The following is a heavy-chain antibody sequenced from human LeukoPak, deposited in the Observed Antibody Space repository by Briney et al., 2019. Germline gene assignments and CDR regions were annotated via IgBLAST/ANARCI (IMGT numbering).Heavy chain of an antibody. J-gene: IGHJ5*02. CDR3: ARAGYSNYEQNWFDP. CDR2: IYYSGST. V-gene: IGHV4-59*01. D-gene: IGHD4-11*01. CDR1: GGSISSYY. Sequence: SETLSLTCTVSGGSISSYYWSWIRQPPGKGLEWVGYIYYSGSTNYNPSLKSQVTISVDTSKNQFSLKLSSVTAADTAVYYCARAGYSNYEQNWFDPWGQGTLVTVSS.